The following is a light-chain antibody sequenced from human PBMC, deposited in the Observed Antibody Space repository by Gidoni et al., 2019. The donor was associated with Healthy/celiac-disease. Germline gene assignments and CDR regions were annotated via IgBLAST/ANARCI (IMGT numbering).Light chain of an antibody. Sequence: DIVMTQSPDSLAVALGERATVNCKSSQSVLYSSNNKNYLAWYQQKPGQPPTLLIYWASTRESGVPHRFSGSGSGTDFTLTISSLLAEDVVVYYCQQYYSTPLYTFGQGTKLEIK. CDR3: QQYYSTPLYT. CDR1: QSVLYSSNNKNY. CDR2: WAS. V-gene: IGKV4-1*01. J-gene: IGKJ2*01.